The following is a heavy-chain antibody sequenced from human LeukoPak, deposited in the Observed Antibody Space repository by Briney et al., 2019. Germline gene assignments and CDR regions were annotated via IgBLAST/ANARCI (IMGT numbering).Heavy chain of an antibody. V-gene: IGHV1-24*01. D-gene: IGHD1-26*01. CDR2: FDPEDGET. Sequence: ASVKVSCKVSGYTLTELSMHWVRQAPGKGLEWMGGFDPEDGETIYAQKFQGRVTMTEDTSTDTAYMELSSLRSEDTAVYYCARGLFGGSYYPNWFDPWGQGTLVTVSS. J-gene: IGHJ5*02. CDR1: GYTLTELS. CDR3: ARGLFGGSYYPNWFDP.